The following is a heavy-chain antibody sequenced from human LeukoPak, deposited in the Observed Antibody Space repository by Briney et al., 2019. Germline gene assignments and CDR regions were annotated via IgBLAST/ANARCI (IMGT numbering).Heavy chain of an antibody. CDR1: RYTFTGYY. V-gene: IGHV1-2*02. Sequence: ASVKVSCKASRYTFTGYYMHWVRQAPGQGLEWMGWINPNSGGTNYAQKFQGRVTMTRDTSISTAYLQWSSLKASDTALYYCARTTMVRGVINWFDPWGQGTLVTVSS. CDR3: ARTTMVRGVINWFDP. CDR2: INPNSGGT. D-gene: IGHD3-10*01. J-gene: IGHJ5*02.